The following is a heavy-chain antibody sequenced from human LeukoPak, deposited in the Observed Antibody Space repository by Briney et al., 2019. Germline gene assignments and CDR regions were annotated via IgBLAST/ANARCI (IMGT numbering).Heavy chain of an antibody. Sequence: GGSLRLSCAASGFTFSSYAMSWVRKAPGKGLEWVSAISGSGGRTYYADSVKGRFTISRDNSKNTLYLQMNSLRAEDTAVYYCAKDTGLEAIQLWLRGYYYYYGMDVWGQGTTVTVSS. CDR2: ISGSGGRT. CDR1: GFTFSSYA. D-gene: IGHD5-18*01. CDR3: AKDTGLEAIQLWLRGYYYYYGMDV. V-gene: IGHV3-23*01. J-gene: IGHJ6*02.